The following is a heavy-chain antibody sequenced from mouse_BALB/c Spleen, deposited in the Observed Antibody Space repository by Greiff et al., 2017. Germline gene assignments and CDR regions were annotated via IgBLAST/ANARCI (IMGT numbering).Heavy chain of an antibody. D-gene: IGHD2-2*01. Sequence: VQLQQSGPGLVAPSQSLSITCTVSGFSLTSYDISWIRQPPGKGLEWLGVIWTGGGTNYNSAFMSRLSISKDNSKSQVFLKMNSLQTDDTAIYYCVRDGYDGYAMDYWGQGTSVTVSS. CDR3: VRDGYDGYAMDY. V-gene: IGHV2-9-2*01. CDR1: GFSLTSYD. CDR2: IWTGGGT. J-gene: IGHJ4*01.